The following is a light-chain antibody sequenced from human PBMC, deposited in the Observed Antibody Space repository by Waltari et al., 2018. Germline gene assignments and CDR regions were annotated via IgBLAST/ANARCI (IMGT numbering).Light chain of an antibody. V-gene: IGKV3-20*01. CDR1: QSVGRS. CDR2: GTS. CDR3: QHYVSLPVT. J-gene: IGKJ1*01. Sequence: EILLTQSPGTLSLSPGEGATLSSRASQSVGRSLAWYQQKPGQPPRLLIFGTSNRATGIPDRFSGGGSGTDFSLTITRLEPEDVAVYYCQHYVSLPVTFGQGTKVEIK.